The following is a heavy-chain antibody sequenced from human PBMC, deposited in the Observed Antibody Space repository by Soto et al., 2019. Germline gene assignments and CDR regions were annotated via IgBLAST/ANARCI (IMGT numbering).Heavy chain of an antibody. J-gene: IGHJ5*02. CDR2: IYYSGST. CDR3: ARGGGYDIAAAGTVWFDP. CDR1: GGSISSYY. V-gene: IGHV4-59*01. Sequence: SETLSLTCTVSGGSISSYYWSWIRQPPGKGLEWIGYIYYSGSTNYNPSLKSRVTISVDTSKNQFSLKLSSVTAADTAVYYCARGGGYDIAAAGTVWFDPWGQGTLVTVSS. D-gene: IGHD6-13*01.